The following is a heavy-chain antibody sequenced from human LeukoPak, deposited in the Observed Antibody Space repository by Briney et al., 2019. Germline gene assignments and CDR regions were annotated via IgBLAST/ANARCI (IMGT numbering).Heavy chain of an antibody. V-gene: IGHV4-38-2*02. CDR3: ARQTGSGLFILP. CDR2: IYYSGST. J-gene: IGHJ4*02. D-gene: IGHD3/OR15-3a*01. CDR1: GYSISSGYY. Sequence: SETLSLTCTVSGYSISSGYYWGWIRQPPGKGLEWIGYIYYSGSTNYNPSLKSRVTISVDTSKNQFSLRLTSVTAADTAVYYCARQTGSGLFILPGGQGTLVTVSS.